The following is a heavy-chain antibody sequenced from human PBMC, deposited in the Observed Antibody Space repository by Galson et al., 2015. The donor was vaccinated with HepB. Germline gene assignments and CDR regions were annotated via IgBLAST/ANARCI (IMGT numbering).Heavy chain of an antibody. CDR1: GYTFTSYA. V-gene: IGHV1-18*04. Sequence: SVKVSCKASGYTFTSYAISWVRQAPGQGLEWMGWISAYNGNRNFAQNLQGRVTMTTGASTSTAYMELRSLKSDDTAVYYCARVHSYGYGSYFDYWGQGTLVTVSS. CDR3: ARVHSYGYGSYFDY. J-gene: IGHJ4*02. CDR2: ISAYNGNR. D-gene: IGHD5-18*01.